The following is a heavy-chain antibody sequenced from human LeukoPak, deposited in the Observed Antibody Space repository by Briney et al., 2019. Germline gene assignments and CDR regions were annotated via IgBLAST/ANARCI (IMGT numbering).Heavy chain of an antibody. V-gene: IGHV3-64*01. CDR3: ARREGANFDC. Sequence: GGSLRLSCAASGFTFSTYVMHWVRQAPGKGLEHVSAINSNGDNTWYANSVKGRFTISRDNSKNTLYLQMGSLRAEDMAVYYCARREGANFDCWGQGTLATVSS. CDR1: GFTFSTYV. D-gene: IGHD1-26*01. J-gene: IGHJ4*02. CDR2: INSNGDNT.